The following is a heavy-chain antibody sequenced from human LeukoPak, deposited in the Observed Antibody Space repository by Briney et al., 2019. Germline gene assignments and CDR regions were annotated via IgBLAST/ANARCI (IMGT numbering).Heavy chain of an antibody. Sequence: SETLSLTCAVYGGSFSGYYWSWIRQPPGKGLEWIGQIYHSGSTNSNPSLKSRVTILIDTSKNQFSLKLSSVTAADTAVYYCARFPCSGDSCYSGIRAFDIWGQGTMVIVSS. V-gene: IGHV4-34*01. CDR1: GGSFSGYY. J-gene: IGHJ3*02. CDR3: ARFPCSGDSCYSGIRAFDI. CDR2: IYHSGST. D-gene: IGHD2-15*01.